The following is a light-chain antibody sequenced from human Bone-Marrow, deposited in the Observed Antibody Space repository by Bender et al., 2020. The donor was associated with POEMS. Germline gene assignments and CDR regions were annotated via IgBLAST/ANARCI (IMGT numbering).Light chain of an antibody. CDR3: AAWEAGLSGGV. CDR1: NSNIGTNA. CDR2: SDN. V-gene: IGLV1-44*01. Sequence: QSVLTQPLSASGTPGQRVTISCSGSNSNIGTNAVNWYQQFPGTAPKLLIYSDNQRPSGVPDRFYAFKSGTSASLAISGLQSEAEADYYCAAWEAGLSGGVFGGGTKLTVL. J-gene: IGLJ3*02.